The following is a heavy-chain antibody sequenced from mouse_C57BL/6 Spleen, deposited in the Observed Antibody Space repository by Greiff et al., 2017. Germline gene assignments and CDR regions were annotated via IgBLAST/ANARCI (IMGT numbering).Heavy chain of an antibody. V-gene: IGHV1-52*01. Sequence: QVQLQQPGAELVRPGSSVKLSCKASGYTFTSYWMHWVKQRPIQGLEWIGNIDPSDSETHYNQKFKDKATLTVDKSSSTAYMQLSSLTSEDSAVYYCARRAPIYDGYYGYFDVWGTGTTVTVSS. J-gene: IGHJ1*03. CDR1: GYTFTSYW. CDR3: ARRAPIYDGYYGYFDV. CDR2: IDPSDSET. D-gene: IGHD2-3*01.